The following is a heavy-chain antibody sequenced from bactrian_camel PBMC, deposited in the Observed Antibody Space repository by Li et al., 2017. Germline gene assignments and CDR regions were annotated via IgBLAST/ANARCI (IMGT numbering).Heavy chain of an antibody. Sequence: VQLVESGGDSVQAGGSLRLSCKASGNTYSTNCLGWFRQLPGKEREGVASTDNEGEIRYGDAVKGRFTISQDSAKSTLFLQMDSLKPEDTAMYYCAARSGWGHLLPFCESGLGVGDYTYWGQGTQVTVS. D-gene: IGHD5*01. CDR3: AARSGWGHLLPFCESGLGVGDYTY. J-gene: IGHJ4*01. CDR1: GNTYSTNC. CDR2: TDNEGEI. V-gene: IGHV3S53*01.